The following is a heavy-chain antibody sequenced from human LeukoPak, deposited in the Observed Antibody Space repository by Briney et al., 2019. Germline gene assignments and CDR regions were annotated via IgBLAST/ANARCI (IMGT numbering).Heavy chain of an antibody. CDR1: GFTFRTFA. CDR3: AKEIDVYYYYAMDV. J-gene: IGHJ6*02. V-gene: IGHV3-23*01. Sequence: GGSLRLSCAASGFTFRTFAMHWVRQAPGKGLEWVSAISGSGGSTYYADSVKGRFTISRDNSKNTLYLQMNSLRAEDTVVYYCAKEIDVYYYYAMDVWGQGTTVTVSS. CDR2: ISGSGGST.